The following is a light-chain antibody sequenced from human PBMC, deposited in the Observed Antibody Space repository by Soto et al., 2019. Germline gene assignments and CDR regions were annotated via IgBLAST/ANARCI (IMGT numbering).Light chain of an antibody. Sequence: DXQMIQFLSILPASVGDRVTITCRASQSISSWLAWYQQKPGKAPKLLIYKASRLESGVPSRFSGSGSGTEFTLTISSLQPDDFATYYCQQYNSYSLTFGGGTKVDIK. CDR2: KAS. CDR1: QSISSW. CDR3: QQYNSYSLT. V-gene: IGKV1-5*03. J-gene: IGKJ4*01.